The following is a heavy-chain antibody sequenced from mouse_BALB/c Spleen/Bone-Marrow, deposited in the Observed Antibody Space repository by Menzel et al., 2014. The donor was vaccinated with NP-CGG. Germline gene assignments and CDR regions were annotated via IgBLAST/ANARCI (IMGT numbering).Heavy chain of an antibody. CDR1: GFNIKDTY. D-gene: IGHD1-1*01. V-gene: IGHV14-3*02. J-gene: IGHJ3*01. CDR2: IDPANGNT. CDR3: ASYYYGSSTFAY. Sequence: EVQLQQSGAELVKPGASVKLSCTASGFNIKDTYMHWVKQRPEQGLEWIGRIDPANGNTKYDPKFQGKATITADTSSNTAYLQLSSLTSEDTAVYYCASYYYGSSTFAYWVQGTPVTVSA.